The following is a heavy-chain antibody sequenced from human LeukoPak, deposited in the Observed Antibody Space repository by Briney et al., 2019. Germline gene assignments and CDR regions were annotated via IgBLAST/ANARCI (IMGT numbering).Heavy chain of an antibody. CDR2: IYYSRFT. CDR3: ARSYGSGSTNWFDP. V-gene: IGHV4-61*01. J-gene: IGHJ5*02. D-gene: IGHD3-10*01. CDR1: GGSISSGSYY. Sequence: AETLSLTCTVSGGSISSGSYYWSWIRQPPGKGLEWIGYIYYSRFTYYNPSLKSRVTVSVDTSKNQFSLKLSSVTAADTAVYYCARSYGSGSTNWFDPWGEGTPVSPSS.